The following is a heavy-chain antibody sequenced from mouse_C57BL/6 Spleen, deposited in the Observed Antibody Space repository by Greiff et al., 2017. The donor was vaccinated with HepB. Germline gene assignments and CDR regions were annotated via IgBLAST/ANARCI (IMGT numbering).Heavy chain of an antibody. CDR2: IYPGSGST. D-gene: IGHD2-5*01. J-gene: IGHJ3*01. CDR1: GYTFTSYW. CDR3: AREGSYYSNGGFAY. Sequence: QVQLQPGAELVKPGASVKMSCKASGYTFTSYWITWVKQRPGQGLEWIGDIYPGSGSTNYNEKFKSKATLTVDTSSSTAYMQLSSLTSEDSAVYYCAREGSYYSNGGFAYWGQGTLVTVSA. V-gene: IGHV1-55*01.